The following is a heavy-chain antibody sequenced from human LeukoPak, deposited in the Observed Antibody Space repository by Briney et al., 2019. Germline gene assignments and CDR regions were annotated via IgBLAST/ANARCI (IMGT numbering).Heavy chain of an antibody. CDR3: ARDSTYYYGSGSHPGY. D-gene: IGHD3-10*01. CDR2: IYYSGST. CDR1: DDSIGSSSYY. J-gene: IGHJ4*02. Sequence: PSETLSLTCGVSDDSIGSSSYYWGWIRQPPGKGLEWIGYIYYSGSTYYNPSLKSRVTISVDTSKNQFSLKLSSVTAADTAVYYCARDSTYYYGSGSHPGYWGQGTLVTVSS. V-gene: IGHV4-30-4*08.